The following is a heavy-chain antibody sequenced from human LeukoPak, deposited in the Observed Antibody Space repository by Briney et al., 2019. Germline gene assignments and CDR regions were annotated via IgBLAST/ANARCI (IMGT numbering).Heavy chain of an antibody. CDR3: AKDGSNYYYYMDV. J-gene: IGHJ6*03. Sequence: GGSLRLSCAASGFTFSSYGMHWVRQAPGKGLEWVAVIWYDGSNKYYADSVKGRFTISRDNSKNTLYLQMNSLRVEDTAVYYCAKDGSNYYYYMDVWGKGTTVTVSS. CDR2: IWYDGSNK. CDR1: GFTFSSYG. V-gene: IGHV3-33*06.